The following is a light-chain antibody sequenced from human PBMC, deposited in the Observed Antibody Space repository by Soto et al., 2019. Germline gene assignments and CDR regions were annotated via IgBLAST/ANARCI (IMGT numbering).Light chain of an antibody. V-gene: IGKV3-20*01. CDR3: QQYGSSPRT. CDR1: QSVSSSY. Sequence: EIVLTQSTGTLSLSPGERATLSCRASQSVSSSYLAWYQQKPGQAPRLLIYGASSRATGIPDRFSGSGSGTDFTHTISRLEPEDFAVYYCQQYGSSPRTFGQGTKVEIK. J-gene: IGKJ1*01. CDR2: GAS.